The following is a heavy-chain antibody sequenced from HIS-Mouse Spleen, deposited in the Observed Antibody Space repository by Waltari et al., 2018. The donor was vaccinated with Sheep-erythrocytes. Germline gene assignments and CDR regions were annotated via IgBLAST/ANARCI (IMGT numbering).Heavy chain of an antibody. V-gene: IGHV4-31*03. J-gene: IGHJ3*02. Sequence: QVQLQESGTGLVTPSQTLSLTCTVSGGSISSGGYYWSWIRQHPGKGLEWIGYIYYSGSTYYNPSLKSRVTISVDTSKNQFSLKLSSVTAADTAVYYCARETGIAASKRAFDIWGQGTMVTVSS. CDR2: IYYSGST. D-gene: IGHD6-13*01. CDR1: GGSISSGGYY. CDR3: ARETGIAASKRAFDI.